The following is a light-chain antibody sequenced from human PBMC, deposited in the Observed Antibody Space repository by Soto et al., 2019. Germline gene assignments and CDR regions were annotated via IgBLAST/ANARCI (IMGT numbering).Light chain of an antibody. CDR2: GAS. V-gene: IGKV3-15*01. CDR3: QQYNNWPPST. CDR1: QSVSSK. Sequence: EIVMTQSPATLFVSPGERATLSCRASQSVSSKLAWYQQKDGQAPRLLIYGASTRATGIPARFSGSGSGTEFTLTIRTLQSEDFAVYYCQQYNNWPPSTFGQGTKLEIK. J-gene: IGKJ2*01.